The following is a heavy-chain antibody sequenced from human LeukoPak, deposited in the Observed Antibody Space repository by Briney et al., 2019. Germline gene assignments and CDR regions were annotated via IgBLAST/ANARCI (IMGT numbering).Heavy chain of an antibody. V-gene: IGHV1-69*05. CDR1: GGTFSSYA. CDR2: IIPIFGTA. Sequence: ASVKVSCKASGGTFSSYAISWVRQAPGQGLEWMGGIIPIFGTANYAQKFQGRVTITTDESTSTAYMELSSLRSEDTAVYYCARVRGDCSSTSCYSKPYYFDYWGQGTLVTVSS. D-gene: IGHD2-2*01. J-gene: IGHJ4*02. CDR3: ARVRGDCSSTSCYSKPYYFDY.